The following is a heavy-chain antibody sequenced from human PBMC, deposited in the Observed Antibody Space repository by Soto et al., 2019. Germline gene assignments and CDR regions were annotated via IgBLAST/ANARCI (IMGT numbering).Heavy chain of an antibody. J-gene: IGHJ4*02. CDR3: AKVGGSYRKNSSGWFTYYFDY. CDR2: ISGSGGST. CDR1: GFTFSSYA. Sequence: GGSLRLSCAASGFTFSSYAMSWVRQAPGKGLEWVSAISGSGGSTYYADSVKGRFTISRDNSKNTLYLQMNSLRAEDTAVYYCAKVGGSYRKNSSGWFTYYFDYWGQGTLVTVSS. V-gene: IGHV3-23*01. D-gene: IGHD6-19*01.